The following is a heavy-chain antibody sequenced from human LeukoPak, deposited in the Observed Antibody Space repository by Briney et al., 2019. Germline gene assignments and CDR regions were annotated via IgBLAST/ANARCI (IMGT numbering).Heavy chain of an antibody. CDR1: GGSFSGYY. CDR2: INHSGST. Sequence: SETLSLTCAVYGGSFSGYYWSWIRQPPGKGLEWIGEINHSGSTNYNPSLKSRVTISVDTSKNQFSLKLSSVTAADTAVYYCARIRRDRGAAFDIWGQGTMVTVSS. CDR3: ARIRRDRGAAFDI. V-gene: IGHV4-34*01. J-gene: IGHJ3*02.